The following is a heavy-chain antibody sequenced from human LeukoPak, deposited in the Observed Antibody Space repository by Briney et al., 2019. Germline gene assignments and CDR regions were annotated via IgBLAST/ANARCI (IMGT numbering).Heavy chain of an antibody. V-gene: IGHV3-53*04. Sequence: GGSLRLSCAVSGFTVSSNYMSWVRQAPGKGLEWVSVMYSVGSTYYADSVKGRFTISRHNSKNTLYLEINSLGPDGTAVYYCARGGGDYNPFDYWGQGTLVTVSS. CDR2: MYSVGST. CDR1: GFTVSSNY. D-gene: IGHD4-17*01. J-gene: IGHJ4*02. CDR3: ARGGGDYNPFDY.